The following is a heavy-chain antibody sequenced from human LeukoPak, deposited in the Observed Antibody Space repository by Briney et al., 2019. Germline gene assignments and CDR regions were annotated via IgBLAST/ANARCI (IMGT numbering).Heavy chain of an antibody. CDR1: GGTFSSYA. J-gene: IGHJ4*02. CDR3: AGRTWIQRYEALGGFDY. D-gene: IGHD5-18*01. Sequence: ASVKVSYKASGGTFSSYAISWVRQAPGQGLEWMGGIIPIFGTANYAQKFQGRVTITADESTSTAYMELSSLRSEDTAVYYCAGRTWIQRYEALGGFDYWGQGTLVTVSS. CDR2: IIPIFGTA. V-gene: IGHV1-69*13.